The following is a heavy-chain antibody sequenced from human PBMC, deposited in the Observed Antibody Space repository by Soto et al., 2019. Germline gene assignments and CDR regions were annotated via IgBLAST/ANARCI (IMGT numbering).Heavy chain of an antibody. J-gene: IGHJ3*02. CDR1: GYTFTRYG. Sequence: ASVKVSCKASGYTFTRYGISWVRQAPGQGLEWMGWISAYNGNTNYAQKLQGRVTMTTDTSTSTAYMELRSLRSDDTAVYYCARDQEEWLDGDAFDIWGQGTMVTVSS. CDR2: ISAYNGNT. V-gene: IGHV1-18*01. D-gene: IGHD3-3*01. CDR3: ARDQEEWLDGDAFDI.